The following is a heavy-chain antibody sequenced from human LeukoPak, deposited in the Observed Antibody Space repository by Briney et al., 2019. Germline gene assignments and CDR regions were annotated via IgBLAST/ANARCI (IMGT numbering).Heavy chain of an antibody. V-gene: IGHV4-59*02. D-gene: IGHD3-9*01. CDR3: ARTVYDILTGYPYGMDV. Sequence: SETLSLTCTVSGGSVSSYCWSWIRQPPGKGLEWIGYIYYSGSTNYNPSLKSRVTISVDTSKNQFSLKLSSVTAADTAVYYCARTVYDILTGYPYGMDVWGQGTTVTVSS. J-gene: IGHJ6*02. CDR1: GGSVSSYC. CDR2: IYYSGST.